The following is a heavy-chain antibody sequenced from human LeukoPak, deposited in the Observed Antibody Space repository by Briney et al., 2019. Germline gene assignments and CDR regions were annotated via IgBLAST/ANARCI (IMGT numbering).Heavy chain of an antibody. J-gene: IGHJ4*02. CDR3: ARESDTSGWYDY. V-gene: IGHV3-43*02. Sequence: GGSLRLSCAAPGLIFDNYAIHWFRQAPGKGLEWVSLISGDGGSTFYADSVGGRFTISRDNTRKSLSLQMSSLRSEDTALYYCARESDTSGWYDYWGQGTLVTVSS. CDR2: ISGDGGST. CDR1: GLIFDNYA. D-gene: IGHD6-19*01.